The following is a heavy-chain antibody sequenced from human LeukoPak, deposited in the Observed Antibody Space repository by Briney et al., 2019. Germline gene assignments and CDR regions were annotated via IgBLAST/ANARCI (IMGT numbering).Heavy chain of an antibody. J-gene: IGHJ4*02. CDR1: GNSISSGDYY. V-gene: IGHV4-61*02. D-gene: IGHD3-22*01. CDR2: IYTSGST. CDR3: ASASYSYDISGWVPFDY. Sequence: PSKTPSLTCTVSGNSISSGDYYWSRIRQPAGKGLEWIGRIYTSGSTTYNPSLKSRVTISGDTSENQFSLRLSSVTAADTAVYYCASASYSYDISGWVPFDYWGQGTLVTVSS.